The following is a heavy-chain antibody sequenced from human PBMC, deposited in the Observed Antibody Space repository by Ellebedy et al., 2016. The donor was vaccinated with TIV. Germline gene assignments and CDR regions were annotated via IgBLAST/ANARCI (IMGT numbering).Heavy chain of an antibody. V-gene: IGHV3-23*01. J-gene: IGHJ6*02. CDR1: GLTFSSHG. CDR3: TKHRPSASMDV. D-gene: IGHD6-25*01. CDR2: ISDDGVRT. Sequence: GESLKISCAVSGLTFSSHGMSWVRQAPGKGPEWVSAISDDGVRTYYADSVNGRFTISRDNSKSTLFLQMNSLRAEDAAKYYCTKHRPSASMDVWGQGTTVAVSS.